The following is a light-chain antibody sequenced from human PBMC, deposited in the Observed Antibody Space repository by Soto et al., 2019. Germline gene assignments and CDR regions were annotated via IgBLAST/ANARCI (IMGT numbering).Light chain of an antibody. V-gene: IGKV1-33*01. CDR3: QQFHKFPPT. J-gene: IGKJ3*01. CDR2: DAS. CDR1: QDISNY. Sequence: DIQMTQSPSSLSASVGDRVTITCQASQDISNYLNWYQQKPGKPPNLLIYDASTLKSGVPSRFSGSRSGTNFTFTITSLQPEDIATYYCQQFHKFPPTFGPGTKV.